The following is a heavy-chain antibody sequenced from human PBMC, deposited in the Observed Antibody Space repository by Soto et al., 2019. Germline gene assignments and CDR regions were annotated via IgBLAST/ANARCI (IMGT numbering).Heavy chain of an antibody. CDR2: IWYDGSNK. V-gene: IGHV3-33*01. J-gene: IGHJ6*02. D-gene: IGHD3-3*01. CDR1: GFTFSSYG. CDR3: ARSLKYYDFWSGPTSSYYGMDV. Sequence: PGGSLRLSCAASGFTFSSYGMHWVRQAPGKGLEWVAVIWYDGSNKYYADSVKGRFTISRDNSKNTLYLQMNSLRAEDTAVYYCARSLKYYDFWSGPTSSYYGMDVWGQGTTVTVSS.